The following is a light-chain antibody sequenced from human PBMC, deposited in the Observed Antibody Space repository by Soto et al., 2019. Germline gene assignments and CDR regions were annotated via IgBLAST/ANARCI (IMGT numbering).Light chain of an antibody. V-gene: IGKV1-5*03. CDR2: KTS. CDR3: QHYNDYSWT. Sequence: IHRTQSPSTLSASVGDRVTITCRASQSISIWLAWYQQKPGKAPNLLIYKTSSLETGVPSRFSGSGSGTEFTLTVSSLQPDDFATYYCQHYNDYSWTFGQGTKVEVK. CDR1: QSISIW. J-gene: IGKJ1*01.